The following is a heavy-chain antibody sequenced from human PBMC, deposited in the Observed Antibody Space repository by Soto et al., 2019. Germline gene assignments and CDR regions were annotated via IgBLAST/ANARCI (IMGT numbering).Heavy chain of an antibody. J-gene: IGHJ5*02. CDR1: GFTFNNYA. CDR3: AKAGRPYYDLWSENRFDP. D-gene: IGHD3-3*01. Sequence: EVQLLESGGGLVQPGGSLRLSCAASGFTFNNYAMSWVRQAPGKGLEWVSGISGSGGATYYADSVKGRFTISRDDSKSTLYLQMNSLRAEDTALYYCAKAGRPYYDLWSENRFDPWGQGTLVTVSS. CDR2: ISGSGGAT. V-gene: IGHV3-23*01.